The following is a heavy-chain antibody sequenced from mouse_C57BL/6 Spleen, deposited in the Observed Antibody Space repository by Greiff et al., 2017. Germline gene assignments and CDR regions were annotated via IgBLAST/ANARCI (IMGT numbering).Heavy chain of an antibody. V-gene: IGHV1-55*01. J-gene: IGHJ4*01. D-gene: IGHD1-1*01. CDR1: GYTFTSYW. Sequence: QVQLQQPGAELVKPGASVKMSCKASGYTFTSYWITWVKQRPGQGLEWIGDIYPGSGSTNYNEKFKSKATLTVDTSSSTAYMQLSSLTSEDSAVYYCARPFYYYASKYYAMDYWGKGTSVTVSS. CDR3: ARPFYYYASKYYAMDY. CDR2: IYPGSGST.